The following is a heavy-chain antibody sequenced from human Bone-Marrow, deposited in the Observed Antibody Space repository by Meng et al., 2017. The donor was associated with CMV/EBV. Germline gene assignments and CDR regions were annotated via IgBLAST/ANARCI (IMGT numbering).Heavy chain of an antibody. D-gene: IGHD3-22*01. CDR3: AKVSQYYDSGGYIDY. CDR2: ISGSGGST. Sequence: ETLSLTCAASGFTFSSYAMSWVRQAPGKGLEWVSAISGSGGSTHNRDSVKGRFTISRDNSKNTLYLQMNSLRAEDTAVYYCAKVSQYYDSGGYIDYWGQGTLVTVSS. J-gene: IGHJ4*02. V-gene: IGHV3-23*01. CDR1: GFTFSSYA.